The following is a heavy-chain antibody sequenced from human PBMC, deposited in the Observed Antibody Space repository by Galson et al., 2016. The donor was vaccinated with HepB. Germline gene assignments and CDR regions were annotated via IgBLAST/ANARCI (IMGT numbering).Heavy chain of an antibody. CDR3: ARHGRDWSWDF. V-gene: IGHV1-18*01. Sequence: SVKVSCKASGYVLTSMGFSWVRQAPGQGLEWMGWVSSNTVRNFARNFVGRVSMTTDTSTNTAYLDLRGLTSDDTALYFCARHGRDWSWDFWGQGTLVTVSS. CDR2: VSSNTVR. J-gene: IGHJ4*01. D-gene: IGHD2-8*02. CDR1: GYVLTSMG.